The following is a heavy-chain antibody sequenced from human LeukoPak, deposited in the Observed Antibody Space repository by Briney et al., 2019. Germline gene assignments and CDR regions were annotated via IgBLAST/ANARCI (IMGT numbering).Heavy chain of an antibody. Sequence: GASVKVSCKASGYTFTSYGISWVRQAPGQGLEWMGGITPIFGTANFAQKFQGRLAITAVESKNTVYMQLSSLRSEDSAVYYCARGWLAETTVVTPYNYWGQGTLVTVSS. V-gene: IGHV1-69*13. CDR1: GYTFTSYG. CDR3: ARGWLAETTVVTPYNY. J-gene: IGHJ4*02. D-gene: IGHD4-23*01. CDR2: ITPIFGTA.